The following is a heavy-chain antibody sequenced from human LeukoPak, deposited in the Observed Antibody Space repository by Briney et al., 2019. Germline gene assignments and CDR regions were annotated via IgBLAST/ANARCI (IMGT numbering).Heavy chain of an antibody. Sequence: GGSLRLSCAASGFTFSDYYMSWIRQAPGKGLEWVSYISSSSSYTNYADSVKGRFTISRDNAKNSLYLQMNSLRAEDTAVYYCAGHRIAVAGTVEWFDPWGQGTLVTVSS. D-gene: IGHD6-19*01. CDR2: ISSSSSYT. CDR3: AGHRIAVAGTVEWFDP. V-gene: IGHV3-11*03. CDR1: GFTFSDYY. J-gene: IGHJ5*02.